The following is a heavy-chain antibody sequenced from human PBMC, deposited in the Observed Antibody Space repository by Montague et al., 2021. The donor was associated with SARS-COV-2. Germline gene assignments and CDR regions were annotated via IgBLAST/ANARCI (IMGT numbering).Heavy chain of an antibody. V-gene: IGHV3-23*01. D-gene: IGHD3-22*01. Sequence: SLRLSCAASGFTFSSYAMSWVRQAPGKGLEWVSAISGSGGSTYYXXSLKGRFTISRDNSKNTLYLQVNSLRAEDTAVYYCAKGGERITMIVVVITLADFDYWGQGTLVTVSS. CDR2: ISGSGGST. CDR3: AKGGERITMIVVVITLADFDY. J-gene: IGHJ4*02. CDR1: GFTFSSYA.